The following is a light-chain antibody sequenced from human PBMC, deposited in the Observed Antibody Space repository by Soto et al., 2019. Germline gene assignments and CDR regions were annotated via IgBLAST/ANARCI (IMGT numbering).Light chain of an antibody. V-gene: IGKV1-39*01. Sequence: DIQMTQSPSSLSASVGDRVTIPCRASQRITNSLNWYQQKPGRAPNLLIYAASSLQRGAPSRFSGSGSGTDFTLTISSLQPDDCATYYCQQTYSPPFTFGPGTKVDI. CDR2: AAS. CDR3: QQTYSPPFT. CDR1: QRITNS. J-gene: IGKJ3*01.